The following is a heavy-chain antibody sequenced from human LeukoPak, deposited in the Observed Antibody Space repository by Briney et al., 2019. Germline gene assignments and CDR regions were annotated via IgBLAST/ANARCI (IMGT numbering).Heavy chain of an antibody. D-gene: IGHD6-13*01. J-gene: IGHJ4*02. CDR2: IIPIFGTA. V-gene: IGHV1-69*01. CDR1: GGTFSSYA. CDR3: ARGRLIAAAGTSFDY. Sequence: GSSVKVSCKAPGGTFSSYAISWVRQAPGQGLEWMGGIIPIFGTANYAQKFQGRVTITADESTSTAYMELSSLRSEDTAVYYCARGRLIAAAGTSFDYWGQGTLVTVSS.